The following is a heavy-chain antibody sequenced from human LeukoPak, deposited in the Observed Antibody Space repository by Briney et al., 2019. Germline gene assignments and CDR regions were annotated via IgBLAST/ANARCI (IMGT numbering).Heavy chain of an antibody. D-gene: IGHD6-19*01. CDR2: IRSKANSYAT. CDR3: TSSYSGCFP. J-gene: IGHJ4*02. CDR1: GFTFSGSA. Sequence: GGSLRLSCAASGFTFSGSAMHWVRQASGKGLEWVGRIRSKANSYATAYAASVKGRFTISRDDSKNTAYLQMNSLKTEDTAAYYCTSSYSGCFPWGQGTLVTVSS. V-gene: IGHV3-73*01.